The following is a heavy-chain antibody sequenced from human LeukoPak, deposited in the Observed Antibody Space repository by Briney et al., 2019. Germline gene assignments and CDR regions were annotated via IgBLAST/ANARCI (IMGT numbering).Heavy chain of an antibody. CDR2: INYSGST. Sequence: PSQTLSLICTVSGGSISSDYWSWIRQPPGKGLEWIGYINYSGSTNYNPSLKSRVTMSIDTSKTEFSLKLSSVTAADTAVYYCAGASKQWLPPGYWGQGILVSVSS. V-gene: IGHV4-59*01. CDR3: AGASKQWLPPGY. CDR1: GGSISSDY. D-gene: IGHD6-19*01. J-gene: IGHJ4*02.